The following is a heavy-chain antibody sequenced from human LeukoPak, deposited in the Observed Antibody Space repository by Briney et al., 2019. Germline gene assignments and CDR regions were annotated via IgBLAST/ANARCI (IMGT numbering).Heavy chain of an antibody. CDR1: GFTFDDYA. V-gene: IGHV3-9*03. CDR2: ISWNSGSI. J-gene: IGHJ4*02. Sequence: GGSLRLSCAASGFTFDDYAMHWVRQAPGKGLEWVSGISWNSGSIGYADSVKGRFTISRDNAKNSLYLQINSLRAEDMALYYCAKAHLSSGWYGYFDYWGQGTLVTVSS. CDR3: AKAHLSSGWYGYFDY. D-gene: IGHD6-19*01.